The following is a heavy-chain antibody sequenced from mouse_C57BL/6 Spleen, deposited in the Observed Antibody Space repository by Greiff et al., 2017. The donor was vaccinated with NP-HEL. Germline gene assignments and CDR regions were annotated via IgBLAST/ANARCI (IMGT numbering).Heavy chain of an antibody. CDR3: ASLVTTVVEGTWFAY. Sequence: EVKLVESGGGLVKPGGSLKLSCAASGFTFSSYAMSWVRQTPEKRLEWVATISDGGSYTYYPDNVKGRFTISRDNAKNNLYLQMSHLKSEDTAMYYCASLVTTVVEGTWFAYWGQGTLVTVSA. V-gene: IGHV5-4*03. CDR2: ISDGGSYT. J-gene: IGHJ3*01. CDR1: GFTFSSYA. D-gene: IGHD1-1*01.